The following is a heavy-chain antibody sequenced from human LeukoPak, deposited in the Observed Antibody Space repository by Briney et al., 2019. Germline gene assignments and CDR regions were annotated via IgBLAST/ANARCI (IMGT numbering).Heavy chain of an antibody. D-gene: IGHD7-27*01. V-gene: IGHV3-7*03. Sequence: GGSLRLSCAASGFMFSSNWMSWVRQAPGKGLEWVANIKQDGSEKYYVDSVKGRFTISRDNAKNSLYLQMNSLRAEDTAVYYCARGWGSGDYWGQGTLVTVSS. CDR2: IKQDGSEK. CDR1: GFMFSSNW. J-gene: IGHJ4*02. CDR3: ARGWGSGDY.